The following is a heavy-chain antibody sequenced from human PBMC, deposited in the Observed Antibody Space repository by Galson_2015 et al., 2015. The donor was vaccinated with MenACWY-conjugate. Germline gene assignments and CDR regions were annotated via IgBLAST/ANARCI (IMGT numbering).Heavy chain of an antibody. Sequence: ALSLSCAASGFTFSDYGMHWVRQAPGKGLEWVAIIWNDGSKQYYADSVKGRFTMSRDNSRNIFFLQMNSLRVEDTAIYHCVRGWYGGNTFCFDFWGRGTLVAVSS. CDR2: IWNDGSKQ. D-gene: IGHD1-26*01. V-gene: IGHV3-33*01. CDR1: GFTFSDYG. J-gene: IGHJ2*01. CDR3: VRGWYGGNTFCFDF.